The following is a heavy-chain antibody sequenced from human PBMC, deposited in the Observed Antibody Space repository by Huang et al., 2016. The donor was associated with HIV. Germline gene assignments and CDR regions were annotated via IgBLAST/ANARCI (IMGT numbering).Heavy chain of an antibody. CDR1: GYTFSSFG. CDR2: ISVYNGNT. V-gene: IGHV1-18*01. Sequence: QVQLVQSGAEVKKPGASVKVSCKASGYTFSSFGISWVRQAPGQGLEWVGWISVYNGNTKFAQKFQGRLTMTTDTSTSTADRELRGLRSDDTAVYYCSRGGGIQLWLRGYYDMDVWGNGTMVTVSS. J-gene: IGHJ6*03. D-gene: IGHD5-18*01. CDR3: SRGGGIQLWLRGYYDMDV.